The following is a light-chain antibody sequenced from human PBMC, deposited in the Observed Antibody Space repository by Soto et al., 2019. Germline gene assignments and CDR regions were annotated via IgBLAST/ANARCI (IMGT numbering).Light chain of an antibody. V-gene: IGKV3-20*01. CDR1: QSVSSSY. CDR2: GAS. J-gene: IGKJ4*01. Sequence: EIVLTQSPGTLSLSPGERATISCMASQSVSSSYLAWYQQKPGQAPRLLIYGASSRATGIPDRFSGSVSGTNFTLTISRLEPEDFAVYDCQQYGRSPNFGGGTKVEIK. CDR3: QQYGRSPN.